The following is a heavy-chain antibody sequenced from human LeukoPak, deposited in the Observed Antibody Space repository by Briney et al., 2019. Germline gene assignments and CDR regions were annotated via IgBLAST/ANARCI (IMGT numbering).Heavy chain of an antibody. D-gene: IGHD2-2*01. Sequence: PGRSLRLSCAASGFTFSSYSMNWVRQAPGKGLEGVSSISSSSSYIYYADSVKGRFTISRDNAKNSLYLQMNSLRAGDTAVYYCARGTLWGYCSRTSCDSNWFDPWGQGTLVTVSS. CDR3: ARGTLWGYCSRTSCDSNWFDP. J-gene: IGHJ5*02. CDR2: ISSSSSYI. CDR1: GFTFSSYS. V-gene: IGHV3-21*01.